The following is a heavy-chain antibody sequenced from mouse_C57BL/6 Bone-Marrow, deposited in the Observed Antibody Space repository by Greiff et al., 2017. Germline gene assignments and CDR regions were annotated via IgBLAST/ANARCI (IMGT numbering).Heavy chain of an antibody. CDR1: GFTFSSYA. CDR3: ARDNTYYYAMDY. Sequence: EVQRVESGGGLVKPGGSLKLSCAASGFTFSSYAMSWVRQTPEKRLEWVATISDGGSYTYYPDNVKGRFTISRDNAKNNLYLQMSHLKSEDTAMYYCARDNTYYYAMDYWGQGTSVTVSS. J-gene: IGHJ4*01. V-gene: IGHV5-4*01. CDR2: ISDGGSYT.